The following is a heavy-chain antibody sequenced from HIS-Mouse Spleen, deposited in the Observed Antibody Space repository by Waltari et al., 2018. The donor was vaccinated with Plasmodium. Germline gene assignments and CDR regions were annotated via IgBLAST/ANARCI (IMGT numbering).Heavy chain of an antibody. V-gene: IGHV4-59*01. Sequence: QVQLQESGPGLVKPSETLSLTCTVSGGSISRYYWSWIRQPPVKGLEWIGYIYYSGSTNHNPSLKSRVTISVDTSKNQFSLKLSSVTAADTAVYYCARDCSSTSCLDAFDIWGQGTMVTVSS. CDR3: ARDCSSTSCLDAFDI. CDR2: IYYSGST. CDR1: GGSISRYY. D-gene: IGHD2-2*01. J-gene: IGHJ3*02.